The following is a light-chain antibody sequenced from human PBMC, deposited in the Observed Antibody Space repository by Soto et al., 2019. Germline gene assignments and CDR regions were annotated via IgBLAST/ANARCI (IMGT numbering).Light chain of an antibody. J-gene: IGKJ2*01. CDR2: DAS. Sequence: DIQMTQSPSTLSASVEDRVTITCRASQSISSWLAWYQQKPGKAPKLLIYDASSLESGVPSRFSGSGSGTEFTLTISSLQPDDFATYYCQQYNSYPYPFGQGTKLEIK. CDR3: QQYNSYPYP. CDR1: QSISSW. V-gene: IGKV1-5*01.